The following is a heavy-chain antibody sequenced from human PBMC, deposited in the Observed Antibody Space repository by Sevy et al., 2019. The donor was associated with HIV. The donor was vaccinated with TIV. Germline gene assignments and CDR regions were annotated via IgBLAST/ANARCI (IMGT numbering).Heavy chain of an antibody. J-gene: IGHJ2*01. CDR3: ARETVAAARSYWYFDL. CDR1: GGSVSSGSYY. CDR2: IYYSGST. D-gene: IGHD6-13*01. V-gene: IGHV4-61*01. Sequence: SETLSLTCTVSGGSVSSGSYYWSWIRQPPGKGLEWIGYIYYSGSTNYNPSLKSRVTISVETSKNQFSLKLSSVTAAETAVYYCARETVAAARSYWYFDLWGRGTLVTVSS.